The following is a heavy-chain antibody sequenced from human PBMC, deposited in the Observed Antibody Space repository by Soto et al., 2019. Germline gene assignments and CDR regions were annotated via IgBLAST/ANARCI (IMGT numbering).Heavy chain of an antibody. CDR1: GFTFSSYG. D-gene: IGHD6-19*01. CDR2: IWYDGSNK. CDR3: ARGGDSSGWYYFDY. Sequence: QVQLVESGGGVVQPGRSLRLSCAASGFTFSSYGMHWVRQAPGKGLEWVAFIWYDGSNKYYADSVKGRFTISRDNSKNTLYLQMNSLRAEDTAVYYCARGGDSSGWYYFDYCGQGTLVTVSS. J-gene: IGHJ4*02. V-gene: IGHV3-33*01.